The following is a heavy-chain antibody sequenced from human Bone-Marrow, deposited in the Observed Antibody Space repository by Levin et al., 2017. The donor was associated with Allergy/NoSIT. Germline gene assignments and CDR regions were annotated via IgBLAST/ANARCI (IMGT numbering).Heavy chain of an antibody. CDR3: ARNVPVTDLGY. CDR2: IYSVGTT. Sequence: LSLTCAASGFTVSNNYMTWVRQAPGRGLEWVSLIYSVGTTYYADSVKGRFTISRDSSKNTLYLQMNSLRAEDTAVYYCARNVPVTDLGYWGQGTLVTVSS. V-gene: IGHV3-53*01. CDR1: GFTVSNNY. J-gene: IGHJ4*02. D-gene: IGHD1-14*01.